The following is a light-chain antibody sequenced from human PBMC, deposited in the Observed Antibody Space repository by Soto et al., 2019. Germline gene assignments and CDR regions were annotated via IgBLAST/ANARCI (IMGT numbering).Light chain of an antibody. V-gene: IGLV2-8*01. Sequence: QTALTQPPSASGSPGQSVTISCTGSSSDIGNYHVSWYQQHPGKAPKLIIYEVAQRPSGVPDRFSGSKSGNTASLTVSGLEDEDAADYYCSSFGGSNVFGTGTKVTVL. CDR2: EVA. CDR3: SSFGGSNV. CDR1: SSDIGNYH. J-gene: IGLJ1*01.